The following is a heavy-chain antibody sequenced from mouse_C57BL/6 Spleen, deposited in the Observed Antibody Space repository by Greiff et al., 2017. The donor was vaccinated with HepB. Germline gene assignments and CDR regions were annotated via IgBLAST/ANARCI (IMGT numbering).Heavy chain of an antibody. V-gene: IGHV5-4*01. CDR2: ISDGGSYT. CDR1: GFTFSSYA. J-gene: IGHJ4*01. CDR3: AREKTTGAMDY. Sequence: EVMLVESGGGLVKPGGSLKLSCAASGFTFSSYAMSWVRQTPEKRLEWVATISDGGSYTYYPDNVKGRFTISRDNAKNNLYLQMSHLKSEDTAMYYCAREKTTGAMDYWGQGTSVTVSS.